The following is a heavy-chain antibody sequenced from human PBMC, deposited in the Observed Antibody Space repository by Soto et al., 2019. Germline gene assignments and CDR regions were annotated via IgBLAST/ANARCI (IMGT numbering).Heavy chain of an antibody. J-gene: IGHJ4*02. V-gene: IGHV4-59*01. CDR3: ATHPPYGPLDH. Sequence: SETLSLTCTVSGGSISSYYWSWIRQPPGKGLEWIGYIYYSGSTNYNPSLKSRVTISVDTSKNQFSLRLSSVTAADTAVYYCATHPPYGPLDHWGQGTLVTVSS. CDR2: IYYSGST. D-gene: IGHD4-17*01. CDR1: GGSISSYY.